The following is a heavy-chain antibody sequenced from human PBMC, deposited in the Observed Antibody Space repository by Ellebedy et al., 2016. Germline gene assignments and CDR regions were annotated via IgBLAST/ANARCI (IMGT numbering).Heavy chain of an antibody. CDR1: GYTFTSYA. Sequence: ASVKVSCKASGYTFTSYAMHWVRQAPGQRLEWMGWMNPNSGNTGYAQKFQGRVTMTRNTSISTAYMELSSLRSEDTAVYYCARGPGFGWFDPWGQGTLVTVSS. CDR2: MNPNSGNT. CDR3: ARGPGFGWFDP. V-gene: IGHV1-8*02. J-gene: IGHJ5*02. D-gene: IGHD3-16*01.